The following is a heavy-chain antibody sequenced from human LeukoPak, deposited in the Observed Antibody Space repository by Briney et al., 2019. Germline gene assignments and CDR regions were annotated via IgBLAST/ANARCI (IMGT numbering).Heavy chain of an antibody. D-gene: IGHD2-15*01. Sequence: GGSLRLSCAASGFTFSSYSMNWVRQAPGKGLEWVTSISSSSSYIYYADSVKGRFTISRDNAKKSLYLQMNSLRAEDTAVYYCAGDLGYCSGGSCPQGYWGQGTLVTVSS. CDR1: GFTFSSYS. J-gene: IGHJ4*02. V-gene: IGHV3-21*01. CDR2: ISSSSSYI. CDR3: AGDLGYCSGGSCPQGY.